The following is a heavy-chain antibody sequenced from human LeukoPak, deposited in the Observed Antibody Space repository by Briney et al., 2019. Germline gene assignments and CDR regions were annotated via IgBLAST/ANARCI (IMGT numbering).Heavy chain of an antibody. V-gene: IGHV4-30-2*01. CDR2: IYHSGST. CDR3: ARAKYGDYPNWFDP. CDR1: GGSISSGGYS. J-gene: IGHJ5*02. D-gene: IGHD4-17*01. Sequence: SQTLSLTCAVSGGSISSGGYSWSWIRQPPGKGLEWIGYIYHSGSTYYNPSLKSRVTISVDRSKNQFSLKLSSVTAADTAVYYCARAKYGDYPNWFDPWGQGTLVTVSS.